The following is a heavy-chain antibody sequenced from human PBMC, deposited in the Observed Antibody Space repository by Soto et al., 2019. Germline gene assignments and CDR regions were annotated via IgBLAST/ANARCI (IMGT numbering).Heavy chain of an antibody. Sequence: ESGGGVVQPGRSLRLSCAASGFTFSSYGMHWVRQAPGKGLEWVAVIWYDGSNKYYADSVKGRFTISRDNSQNTLYLQMNSLRAEDTAAYYCARGGVPAARRDYYYYYMDVWGKGPKVTVS. CDR2: IWYDGSNK. V-gene: IGHV3-33*01. D-gene: IGHD2-2*01. CDR1: GFTFSSYG. J-gene: IGHJ6*03. CDR3: ARGGVPAARRDYYYYYMDV.